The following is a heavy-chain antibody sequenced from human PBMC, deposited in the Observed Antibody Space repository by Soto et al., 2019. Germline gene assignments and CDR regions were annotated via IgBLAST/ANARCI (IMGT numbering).Heavy chain of an antibody. Sequence: GGSLRLSCAASGLTFSIYGMHWVRQAPGKGLEWVAVIWYDGSKKHYADSVNGRFTISRDNSKNTVYLQMNSLTAEDTAVYYCARDPSSSFPSNGMDVWGQGTTVTVSS. D-gene: IGHD6-6*01. CDR3: ARDPSSSFPSNGMDV. CDR1: GLTFSIYG. V-gene: IGHV3-33*01. J-gene: IGHJ6*02. CDR2: IWYDGSKK.